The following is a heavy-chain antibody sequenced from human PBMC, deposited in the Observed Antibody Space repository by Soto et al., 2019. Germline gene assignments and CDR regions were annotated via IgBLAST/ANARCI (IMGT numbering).Heavy chain of an antibody. Sequence: SETLSLTCTMSGGSISTYLWTWIRQSPGKGLEWIGNVHYSGTTNYSPSLKSRVTISVDTSKNQFSLKLSSVTAADTALYYCAREDPADYYYYGMDVWGQGTTVTVSS. CDR3: AREDPADYYYYGMDV. CDR2: VHYSGTT. J-gene: IGHJ6*02. V-gene: IGHV4-59*01. CDR1: GGSISTYL.